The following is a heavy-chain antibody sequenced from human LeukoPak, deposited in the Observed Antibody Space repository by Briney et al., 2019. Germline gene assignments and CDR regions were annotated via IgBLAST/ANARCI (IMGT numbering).Heavy chain of an antibody. V-gene: IGHV3-11*03. J-gene: IGHJ4*02. CDR2: ISSSSSYT. Sequence: GGSLRLSCAASGFTFSDYYMSWIRQAPGKGLEWVSYISSSSSYTNYADSVRGRFTISRDNAKNSLYLQMNSLRAEDTAVYYCVSIPTYYYDSSGSAVDYWGQGTLVTVSS. D-gene: IGHD3-22*01. CDR1: GFTFSDYY. CDR3: VSIPTYYYDSSGSAVDY.